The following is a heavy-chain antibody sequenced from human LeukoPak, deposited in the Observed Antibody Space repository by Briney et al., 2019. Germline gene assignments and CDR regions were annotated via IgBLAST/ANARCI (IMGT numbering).Heavy chain of an antibody. D-gene: IGHD5-24*01. V-gene: IGHV3-30*02. CDR3: AKVEMATSPGGIDY. J-gene: IGHJ4*02. CDR2: IRYDGSNK. CDR1: GLTFSNYG. Sequence: GGSLRLSCAASGLTFSNYGMHWVRQAPGKGLEWVTFIRYDGSNKYYTDSVNGRFTISRDNSKNTLYLQMNSLRVEDTAMYYCAKVEMATSPGGIDYWGQGTLVTVSS.